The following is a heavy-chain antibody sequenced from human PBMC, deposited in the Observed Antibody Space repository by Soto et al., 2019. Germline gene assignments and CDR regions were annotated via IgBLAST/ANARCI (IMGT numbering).Heavy chain of an antibody. CDR1: GSTFTIYA. Sequence: SVKVSCKASGSTFTIYAISWEPHAPGQGLEWMRGIITIYSTANSEQKNRGRVRITADDATCTAYLELSSLRSEETAVYYCARHYCISTSCYYYYYYGMDVWGQGTTVTVSS. D-gene: IGHD2-2*01. CDR3: ARHYCISTSCYYYYYYGMDV. CDR2: IITIYSTA. J-gene: IGHJ6*02. V-gene: IGHV1-69*13.